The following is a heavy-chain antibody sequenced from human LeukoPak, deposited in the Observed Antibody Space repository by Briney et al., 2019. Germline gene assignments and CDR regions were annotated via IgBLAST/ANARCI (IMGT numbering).Heavy chain of an antibody. CDR3: ARSLMITFGGVIVFDY. Sequence: SETLSLTCTVSGGSISSSSYYWGWIRQPPGKGLEWIGSIYYSGSTYYNPSLKSRVTISVDTSKNQFSLKLSSVTAADTAVYYCARSLMITFGGVIVFDYWGQGTLVTVSS. CDR1: GGSISSSSYY. CDR2: IYYSGST. D-gene: IGHD3-16*02. V-gene: IGHV4-39*07. J-gene: IGHJ4*02.